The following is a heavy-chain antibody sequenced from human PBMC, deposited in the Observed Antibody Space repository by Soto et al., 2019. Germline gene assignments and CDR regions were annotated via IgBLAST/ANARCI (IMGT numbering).Heavy chain of an antibody. CDR1: GHPLSYRY. V-gene: IGHV1-45*02. Sequence: QVPLVQSGAEVKQTGSSVKISCKTSGHPLSYRYLHWFRQAPGQAFEWMGRMRPLIGGTNNAQKVHDRLTLTRDRPMTTAYMELRSLTSDDTAIYYCAGEGSYETLSGNSHIFDCGQGTLVSVSS. CDR3: AGEGSYETLSGNSHIFD. D-gene: IGHD3-9*01. CDR2: MRPLIGGT. J-gene: IGHJ4*02.